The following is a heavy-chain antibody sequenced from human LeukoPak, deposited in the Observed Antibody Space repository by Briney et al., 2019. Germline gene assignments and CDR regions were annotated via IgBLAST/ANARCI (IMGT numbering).Heavy chain of an antibody. CDR3: ARDTRGYSGYDFFDY. Sequence: SETLSLTCTVSGGSISSYYWSWIRQPPGRGLEWIGYIYYSGSTNYNPSLKSRVTISVDTSKNQFSLKLSSVTAADTAVYCCARDTRGYSGYDFFDYWGQGTLVTVSS. CDR2: IYYSGST. V-gene: IGHV4-59*01. CDR1: GGSISSYY. D-gene: IGHD5-12*01. J-gene: IGHJ4*02.